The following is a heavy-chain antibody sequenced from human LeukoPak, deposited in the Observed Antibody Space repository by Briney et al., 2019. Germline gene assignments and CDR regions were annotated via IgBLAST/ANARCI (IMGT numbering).Heavy chain of an antibody. J-gene: IGHJ4*02. Sequence: GGSLRLSCVVSGSTFGTYAMSWVRQAPGKGLEWVSTISTSGDSTYYADSVKGRFTISRDNSKNTLYLQMNSLTAEDTALHYCARARYCSSTSCFLDYWGQGTLVTVSS. V-gene: IGHV3-23*01. D-gene: IGHD2-2*01. CDR1: GSTFGTYA. CDR3: ARARYCSSTSCFLDY. CDR2: ISTSGDST.